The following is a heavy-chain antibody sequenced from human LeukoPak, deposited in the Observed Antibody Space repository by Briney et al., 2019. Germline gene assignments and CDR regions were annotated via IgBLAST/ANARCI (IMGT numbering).Heavy chain of an antibody. J-gene: IGHJ6*03. CDR3: ARARRGDFWSSYYYYYMDV. V-gene: IGHV4-34*01. CDR1: GGSFSGYY. D-gene: IGHD3-3*01. Sequence: SETLSLTCAVYGGSFSGYYWSWIRQPPGKGLEWIGEINHSGSTNYNLSLKSRVTISVDTSKNQFSLKLSSVTAADTAVYYCARARRGDFWSSYYYYYMDVWGKGTTVTVSS. CDR2: INHSGST.